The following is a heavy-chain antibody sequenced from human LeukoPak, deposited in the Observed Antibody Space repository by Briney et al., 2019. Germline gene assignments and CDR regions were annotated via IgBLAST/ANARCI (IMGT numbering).Heavy chain of an antibody. V-gene: IGHV4-61*02. CDR1: GGSISSGSYY. D-gene: IGHD3-22*01. J-gene: IGHJ5*02. CDR2: IYTSGST. CDR3: ARDRPAYYYDSSGYP. Sequence: SETLSLTCTVSGGSISSGSYYWSWIRQPAGKGLEWIGRIYTSGSTNYNPSLKSRVTIPVDTSKNQFSLKLSSVTAADTAVYYCARDRPAYYYDSSGYPWGQGTLVTVSS.